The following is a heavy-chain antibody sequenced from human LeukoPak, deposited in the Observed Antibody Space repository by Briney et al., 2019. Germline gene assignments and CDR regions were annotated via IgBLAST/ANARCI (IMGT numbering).Heavy chain of an antibody. J-gene: IGHJ6*03. CDR3: ARDRGWLAFRVYYYYYMDV. CDR1: GYTFTSYG. D-gene: IGHD3-22*01. Sequence: ASVKVSCKASGYTFTSYGISWVRQAPGQGLEWMAWISAYNGNTNYAQKLQGRVTMTTDTSTSTAYMELRSLRSDDTAVYYCARDRGWLAFRVYYYYYMDVWGKGTTVTISS. V-gene: IGHV1-18*01. CDR2: ISAYNGNT.